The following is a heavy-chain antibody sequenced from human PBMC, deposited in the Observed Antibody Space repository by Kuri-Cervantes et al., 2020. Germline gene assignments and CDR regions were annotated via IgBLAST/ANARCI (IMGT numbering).Heavy chain of an antibody. CDR1: GSTFSSYA. CDR2: ISYDGSNK. D-gene: IGHD6-19*01. CDR3: AREGGDMSSGWPYYYYYYGMDV. V-gene: IGHV3-30-3*01. Sequence: GGSLRLSCAASGSTFSSYAMHWVRQAPGKGLEWVAVISYDGSNKYYADSVKGRFTISRDNSKNTLYLQMNSLRAEDTAVYYCAREGGDMSSGWPYYYYYYGMDVWGQGTTVTVSS. J-gene: IGHJ6*02.